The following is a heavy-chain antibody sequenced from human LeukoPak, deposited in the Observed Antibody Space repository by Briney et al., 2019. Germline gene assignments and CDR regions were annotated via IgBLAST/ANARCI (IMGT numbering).Heavy chain of an antibody. CDR2: ISSSGGTI. Sequence: GGSLRLSCAASGFTFSSYEMNWVRQAPGKGLEWVSYISSSGGTIYYADSVKGRFTISRDNAKNSLYLQMNSLRAEDTAVYYCARVNHDSSGYQFYYYYYMDVWGKGTTVTISS. J-gene: IGHJ6*03. D-gene: IGHD3-22*01. V-gene: IGHV3-48*03. CDR1: GFTFSSYE. CDR3: ARVNHDSSGYQFYYYYYMDV.